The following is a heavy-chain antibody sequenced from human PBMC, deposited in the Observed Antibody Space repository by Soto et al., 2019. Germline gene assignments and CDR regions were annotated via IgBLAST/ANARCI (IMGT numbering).Heavy chain of an antibody. CDR2: ISSSSSYI. Sequence: GGSLRLSCAASGFTFSSYSMNWVRQAPGKGLEWVSSISSSSSYIYYADSVKGRFTISRDNAKNSLYLQMNSLRAEDTAVYYCARDVSLDYGDYDPTRSENWFDPWGQGTLVTVSS. J-gene: IGHJ5*02. CDR1: GFTFSSYS. CDR3: ARDVSLDYGDYDPTRSENWFDP. D-gene: IGHD4-17*01. V-gene: IGHV3-21*01.